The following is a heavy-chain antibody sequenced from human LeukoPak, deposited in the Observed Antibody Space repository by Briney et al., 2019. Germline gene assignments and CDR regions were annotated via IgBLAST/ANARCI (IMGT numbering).Heavy chain of an antibody. CDR2: ISSSSSYI. CDR3: AKSFDIVVVPAVYYMDV. D-gene: IGHD2-2*01. V-gene: IGHV3-21*01. J-gene: IGHJ6*03. Sequence: GGSLRLSCAASGFTFSSYAMNWVRQAPGKGLEWVSSISSSSSYIYYADSVKGRFTISRDNAKNSLYLQMNSLRAEDTAVYYCAKSFDIVVVPAVYYMDVWGKGTTVTVSS. CDR1: GFTFSSYA.